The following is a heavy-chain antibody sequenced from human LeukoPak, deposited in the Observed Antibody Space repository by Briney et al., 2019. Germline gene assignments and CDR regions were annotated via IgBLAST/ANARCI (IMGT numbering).Heavy chain of an antibody. CDR3: ASGDIYFDY. CDR1: GGSISSGGYY. J-gene: IGHJ4*02. CDR2: IINHSGTT. D-gene: IGHD7-27*01. V-gene: IGHV4-30-2*06. Sequence: PSETLSLTCTVSGGSISSGGYYWSWIRQSPGKGLEWIGYIINHSGTTSYNPSLKSRVTISADTSKNLLSLNLRSVTAADTAVYYCASGDIYFDYWGQGTLVTVSS.